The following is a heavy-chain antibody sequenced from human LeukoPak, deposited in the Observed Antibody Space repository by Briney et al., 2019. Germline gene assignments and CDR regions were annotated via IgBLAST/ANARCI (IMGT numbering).Heavy chain of an antibody. CDR2: IYTSGST. Sequence: SETLSLTCTVSGGSISDYYWSWIRQPAGKGLEWIGRIYTSGSTNYNPSLKSRVTISVDKSKNQFSLKLSSVTAADTAVYYCASFDSGYDFWAFDIWGQGTMVTVSS. CDR1: GGSISDYY. CDR3: ASFDSGYDFWAFDI. D-gene: IGHD5-12*01. V-gene: IGHV4-4*07. J-gene: IGHJ3*02.